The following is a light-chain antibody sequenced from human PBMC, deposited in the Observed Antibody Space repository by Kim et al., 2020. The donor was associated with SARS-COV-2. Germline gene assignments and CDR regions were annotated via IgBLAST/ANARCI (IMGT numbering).Light chain of an antibody. Sequence: QSVLTQPPSVSGAPGQRVTISCTGSSSNIGAGYDVHWYQLLPGTAPKLLIYVNSNRPSGVPDRFSGSKSGTSASLAITWLQAEDEADYYCQSYDSSLSGGFGGWTQLTVL. CDR2: VNS. CDR3: QSYDSSLSGG. CDR1: SSNIGAGYD. J-gene: IGLJ7*01. V-gene: IGLV1-40*01.